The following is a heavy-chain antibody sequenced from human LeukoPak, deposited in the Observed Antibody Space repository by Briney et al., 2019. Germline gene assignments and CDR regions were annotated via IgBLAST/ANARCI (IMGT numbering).Heavy chain of an antibody. CDR1: GFTFSSHW. V-gene: IGHV3-74*01. J-gene: IGHJ4*02. CDR2: INSDGSSI. Sequence: GGSLRLSCAASGFTFSSHWMHWVRHAPGKGLVWVSRINSDGSSISYADSVKGRFTISRDNAKNSLYLQMNSLRAEDTAVYYCARATVTTEFFFDYWGQGTLVTVSS. CDR3: ARATVTTEFFFDY. D-gene: IGHD4-17*01.